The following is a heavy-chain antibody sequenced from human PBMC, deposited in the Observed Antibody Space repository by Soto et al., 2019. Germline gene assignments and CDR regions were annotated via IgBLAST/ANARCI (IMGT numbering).Heavy chain of an antibody. Sequence: ASVKVSCKASGYTFTSYYMHWVRQAPGQGLEWMGIINPSGGSTSYAQKFQGRVTMTRDTSTSTVYMELNSLRSDDTAIYYCARDPALRIVGPTYGMDVWGQGTTVTVSS. V-gene: IGHV1-46*01. CDR2: INPSGGST. CDR3: ARDPALRIVGPTYGMDV. CDR1: GYTFTSYY. J-gene: IGHJ6*02. D-gene: IGHD1-26*01.